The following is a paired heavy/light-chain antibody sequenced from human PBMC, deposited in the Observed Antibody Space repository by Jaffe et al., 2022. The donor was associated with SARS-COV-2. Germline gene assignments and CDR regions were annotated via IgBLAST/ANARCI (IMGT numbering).Light chain of an antibody. J-gene: IGKJ2*01. CDR1: QSVSSRY. CDR2: GAS. Sequence: DIVLTQSPGTLSLSPGESATLSCRASQSVSSRYLTWYQQKPGQAPRLLIYGASSRVTGIPDRFSGSGSGTDFTLTISRLEPEDFAVYYCQQFGSLPPTFGQGTNLEIK. V-gene: IGKV3-20*01. CDR3: QQFGSLPPT.
Heavy chain of an antibody. Sequence: EVQLLESGGGLVQPGGSLRLSCAASGFPFSSYAMSWVRQAPGKGLEWVSDISTNGGSTHYANSVKGRFTISRDNSKNTLYLQMDSLRVEDTAVYYCANGGYVSLSLYWGQGTLVSVSS. CDR3: ANGGYVSLSLY. V-gene: IGHV3-23*01. D-gene: IGHD6-13*01. J-gene: IGHJ4*02. CDR1: GFPFSSYA. CDR2: ISTNGGST.